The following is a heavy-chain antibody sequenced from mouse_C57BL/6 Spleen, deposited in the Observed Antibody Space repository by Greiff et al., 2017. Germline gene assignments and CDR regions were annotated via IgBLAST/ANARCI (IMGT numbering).Heavy chain of an antibody. Sequence: EVKLVESGEGLVKPGGSLKLSCAASGFTFSSYAMSWVRQTPETRLEWVAYISSGGDYIYYADTVKGRFTISRDNARNTLYLQMSSLKSEDTAMYYCTREGGYYGAMDYWGQGTSVTVSS. CDR2: ISSGGDYI. J-gene: IGHJ4*01. D-gene: IGHD1-1*01. V-gene: IGHV5-9-1*02. CDR1: GFTFSSYA. CDR3: TREGGYYGAMDY.